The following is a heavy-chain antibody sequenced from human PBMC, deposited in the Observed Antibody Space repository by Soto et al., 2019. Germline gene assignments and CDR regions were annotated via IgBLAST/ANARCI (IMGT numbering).Heavy chain of an antibody. V-gene: IGHV1-69*13. CDR2: IIPIFGTA. D-gene: IGHD2-8*01. Sequence: SVKVSCKASGGTFSSYAISWVRQARGQGLEWMGGIIPIFGTANYAQKFQGRVTITADESTSTAYMELSSLRSEDTAVYYCARATTPRTGYCTNGVCYTGWFDPWGQGTLVTVSS. CDR1: GGTFSSYA. J-gene: IGHJ5*02. CDR3: ARATTPRTGYCTNGVCYTGWFDP.